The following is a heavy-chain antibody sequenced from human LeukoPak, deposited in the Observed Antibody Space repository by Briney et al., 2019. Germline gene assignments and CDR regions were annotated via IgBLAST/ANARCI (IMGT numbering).Heavy chain of an antibody. Sequence: ASVKVSCKTSGYTFTGYSVHWVRQAPGHGLEWMGGINPTGGGTIYAQRFQGRVTMTRDTSITTAYMELSRLRSDDTAVYYCARERGYCASSSCYTSDAFDIWGPGTMVTVSS. CDR1: GYTFTGYS. D-gene: IGHD2-2*02. CDR3: ARERGYCASSSCYTSDAFDI. V-gene: IGHV1-2*02. CDR2: INPTGGGT. J-gene: IGHJ3*02.